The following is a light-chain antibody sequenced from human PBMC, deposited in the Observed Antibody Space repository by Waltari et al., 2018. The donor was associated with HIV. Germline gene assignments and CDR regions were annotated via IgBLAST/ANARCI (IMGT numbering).Light chain of an antibody. J-gene: IGLJ3*02. Sequence: QSVLTQPSSVSGAPGQRVTISCIGSSSNIGAGYDVPWYQQLPGTAPKLLIYGNTNRPSGVPDRFSGSKSGTSASLAITGLQAEDEADYYCQSYDSSLSGSVFGGGTKLTVL. CDR1: SSNIGAGYD. CDR2: GNT. V-gene: IGLV1-40*01. CDR3: QSYDSSLSGSV.